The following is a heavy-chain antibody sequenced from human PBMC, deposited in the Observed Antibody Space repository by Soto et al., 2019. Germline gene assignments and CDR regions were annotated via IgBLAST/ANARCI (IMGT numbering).Heavy chain of an antibody. CDR2: IIPIFGTA. CDR3: ARGSNYYYDSSGYSVAFDI. Sequence: QVRLVQSGAEVKKPGSSVKVSCKASGGTFSSYAISWVRQAPGQGLEWMGGIIPIFGTANYAQKFQGRVTITADESTSTAYMELSSLRSEDTAVYYCARGSNYYYDSSGYSVAFDIWGQGTMVTVSS. D-gene: IGHD3-22*01. V-gene: IGHV1-69*12. CDR1: GGTFSSYA. J-gene: IGHJ3*02.